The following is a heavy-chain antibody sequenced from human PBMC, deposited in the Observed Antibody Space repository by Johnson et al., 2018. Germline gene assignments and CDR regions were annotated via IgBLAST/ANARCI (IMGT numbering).Heavy chain of an antibody. V-gene: IGHV6-1*01. CDR3: ARDSYSSSWFAYPEGRDV. J-gene: IGHJ6*02. CDR2: TYYSSKWYH. Sequence: QVQLQESVPALVKPSQTLSLTCAISGDRVSSNSAAWNWIRQSPSRGLEWLGRTYYSSKWYHDYAVSVKSRIPINPDTSQNQFSLQLNSVTPEDPAVYYCARDSYSSSWFAYPEGRDVWGQGTTVTVSS. D-gene: IGHD6-13*01. CDR1: GDRVSSNSAA.